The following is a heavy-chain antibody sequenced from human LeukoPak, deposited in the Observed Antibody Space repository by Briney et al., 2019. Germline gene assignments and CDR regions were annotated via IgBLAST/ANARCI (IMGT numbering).Heavy chain of an antibody. CDR1: GFTLSNYW. V-gene: IGHV3-74*01. Sequence: GGSLRLSCAASGFTLSNYWMHWVRQAPGKGLVWVSRINADGSSASYADSVKGRFTVSRDNAKNTLYLQMNSLRAEDTAMYYCARDYGRSRDYGMDVWGQGTTVTVSS. D-gene: IGHD3-10*01. CDR3: ARDYGRSRDYGMDV. CDR2: INADGSSA. J-gene: IGHJ6*02.